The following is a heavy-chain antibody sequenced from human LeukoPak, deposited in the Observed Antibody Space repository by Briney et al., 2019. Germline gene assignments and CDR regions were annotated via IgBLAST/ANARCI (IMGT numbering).Heavy chain of an antibody. V-gene: IGHV3-21*01. Sequence: PGGSLRLSCAASGFSFSSYRMNWVRQAPGKGLEGVASISSNNGYIYYADSVKGRFTISRDNGENSLHLQMNSLRDEDAAVYYCARDLGTRKSIAFADWGQGTLVSVSS. D-gene: IGHD6-6*01. CDR3: ARDLGTRKSIAFAD. J-gene: IGHJ4*02. CDR2: ISSNNGYI. CDR1: GFSFSSYR.